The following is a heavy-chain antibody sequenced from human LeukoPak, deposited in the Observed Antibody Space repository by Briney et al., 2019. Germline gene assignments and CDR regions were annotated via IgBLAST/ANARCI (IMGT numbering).Heavy chain of an antibody. V-gene: IGHV3-23*01. CDR1: GFTFSSYA. Sequence: GGSLRLSCAASGFTFSSYAMSWVRQAPGKGLEWVSAISGPGGSTYYGDSVEGRFTISRDNSKNTLFLRMNSLRAEDTALYYCAKDDDILTSYLDHWGQGTLVTVSS. CDR3: AKDDDILTSYLDH. D-gene: IGHD3-9*01. CDR2: ISGPGGST. J-gene: IGHJ4*02.